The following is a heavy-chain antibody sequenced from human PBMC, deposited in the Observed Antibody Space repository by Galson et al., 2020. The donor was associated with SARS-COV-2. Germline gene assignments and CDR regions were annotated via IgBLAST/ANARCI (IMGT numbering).Heavy chain of an antibody. V-gene: IGHV1-69*04. D-gene: IGHD4-17*01. J-gene: IGHJ3*02. Sequence: ASVKVSCKASGGTLSNFAVSWVRQAPGRGLEWMGRIIPIFDERKYSRTFQGRVTMTADKSTSTVYMELDSLKSEDTAVYYCARPATTVATDGFHIWGQGTMVIVSA. CDR3: ARPATTVATDGFHI. CDR1: GGTLSNFA. CDR2: IIPIFDER.